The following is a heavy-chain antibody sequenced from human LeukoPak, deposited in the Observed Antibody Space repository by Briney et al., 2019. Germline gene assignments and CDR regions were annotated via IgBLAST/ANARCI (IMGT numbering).Heavy chain of an antibody. D-gene: IGHD3-10*01. Sequence: ASVKVSRKVSGYTLTELSMHWVRQAPGKGLEWMGGFDPEDGETIYAQKFQGRVTMTEDTSTDTAYMELSSLRSEDTAVYYCATDSRGVGNAFDIWGQGTMVTVSS. CDR1: GYTLTELS. CDR3: ATDSRGVGNAFDI. CDR2: FDPEDGET. J-gene: IGHJ3*02. V-gene: IGHV1-24*01.